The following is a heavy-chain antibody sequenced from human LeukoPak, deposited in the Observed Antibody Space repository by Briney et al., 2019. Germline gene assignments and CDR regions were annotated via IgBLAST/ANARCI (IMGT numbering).Heavy chain of an antibody. J-gene: IGHJ4*02. CDR1: GFTFSNYA. D-gene: IGHD3-10*01. V-gene: IGHV3-30*01. Sequence: PGKSLKLSCAASGFTFSNYAMHWVRQAPGKGLEWVSLISSSGTYEYYADSVKGRFTISRDNSKNTLYLQLNSLRAEDTAVYYCARDSTYYYDSGSSGPHYFDNWGQGTLVTVSS. CDR2: ISSSGTYE. CDR3: ARDSTYYYDSGSSGPHYFDN.